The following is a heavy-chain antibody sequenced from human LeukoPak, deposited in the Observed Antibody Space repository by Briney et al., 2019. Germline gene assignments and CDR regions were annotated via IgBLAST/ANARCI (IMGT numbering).Heavy chain of an antibody. J-gene: IGHJ4*02. D-gene: IGHD1-26*01. Sequence: GRSLRLSCAASGFTFSSYGMHWVRQAPGKGLEWVAVIWYDGSNKYYADSVKGRFTISRDNAKNSLYLQMNSLRAEDTAVYYCARGPELGDFDYWGQGTLVTVSS. V-gene: IGHV3-33*01. CDR1: GFTFSSYG. CDR2: IWYDGSNK. CDR3: ARGPELGDFDY.